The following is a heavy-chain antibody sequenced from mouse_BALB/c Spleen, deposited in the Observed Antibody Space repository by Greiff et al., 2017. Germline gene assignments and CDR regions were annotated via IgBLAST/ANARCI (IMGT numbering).Heavy chain of an antibody. Sequence: QVQLQQSGAELARPGASVKLSCKASGYTFTSYWMQWVKQRPGQGLEWIGAIYPGDGDTRYTQKFKGKATLTADKSSSTAYMQLSSLASEDSAVYYCASYYGSSLYYAMDYWGQGTSVTVSS. J-gene: IGHJ4*01. CDR1: GYTFTSYW. V-gene: IGHV1-87*01. CDR3: ASYYGSSLYYAMDY. CDR2: IYPGDGDT. D-gene: IGHD1-1*01.